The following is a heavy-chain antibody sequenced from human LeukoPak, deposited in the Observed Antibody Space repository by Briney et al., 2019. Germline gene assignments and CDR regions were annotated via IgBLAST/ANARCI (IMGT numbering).Heavy chain of an antibody. CDR2: IHWNGGRT. Sequence: PGGSLRLSCAASGFTFDNYGINWVRQAPGKGLAWVSRIHWNGGRTGYADSVKGRFTISRDNAKNSLYLQMNSLRVEDTAVYYCARDLYSGSYYDFDYWGQGTLVTVSS. CDR3: ARDLYSGSYYDFDY. D-gene: IGHD1-26*01. CDR1: GFTFDNYG. J-gene: IGHJ4*02. V-gene: IGHV3-20*04.